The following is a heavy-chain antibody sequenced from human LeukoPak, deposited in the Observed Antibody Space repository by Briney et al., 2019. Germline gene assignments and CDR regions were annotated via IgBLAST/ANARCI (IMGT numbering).Heavy chain of an antibody. Sequence: SETLSLTCAVYGGSFSGYYWSWIRQPPGKGLEWIGEINHSGSTNYNPSLKSRVTMSVDTAKNQYYLTLSSVTAADPAASYFSTQRLSPMTFFYYIDVWGKGTTVTISS. J-gene: IGHJ6*03. D-gene: IGHD3-16*02. CDR2: INHSGST. V-gene: IGHV4-34*03. CDR1: GGSFSGYY. CDR3: STQRLSPMTFFYYIDV.